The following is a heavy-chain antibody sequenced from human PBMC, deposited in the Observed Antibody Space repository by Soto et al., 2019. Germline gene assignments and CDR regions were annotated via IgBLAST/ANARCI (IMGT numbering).Heavy chain of an antibody. J-gene: IGHJ6*03. CDR1: GYSISSSNW. CDR3: ARTGDIGWGNYGSGVAENKYYYYSMDV. V-gene: IGHV4-28*01. D-gene: IGHD3-10*01. CDR2: IYYSGST. Sequence: SETLSLTCAVSGYSISSSNWWGWIRQPPGKGLEWIGYIYYSGSTYYNPSLKSRVTMSVDTSKNQFSLKLSSVTAVDTAVYYCARTGDIGWGNYGSGVAENKYYYYSMDVWGKGTTVTLAS.